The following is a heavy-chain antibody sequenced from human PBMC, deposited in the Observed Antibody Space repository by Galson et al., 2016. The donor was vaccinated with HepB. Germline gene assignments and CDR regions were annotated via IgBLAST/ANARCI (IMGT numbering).Heavy chain of an antibody. CDR1: GFNFNNYT. CDR3: ARASTDESPGLRYYAWLSLASFDP. CDR2: ISRRSTYI. Sequence: SLRLSCAVSGFNFNNYTMNWVRQAPGKRLEWISSISRRSTYIYYAESVQRRFTVSRDNTKNVVFLQMNDLRAEDTALYYCARASTDESPGLRYYAWLSLASFDPWGQGTLVAVSS. V-gene: IGHV3-21*06. D-gene: IGHD3-9*01. J-gene: IGHJ5*02.